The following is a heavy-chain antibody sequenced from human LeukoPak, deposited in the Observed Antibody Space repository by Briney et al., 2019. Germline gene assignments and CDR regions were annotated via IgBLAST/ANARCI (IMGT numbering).Heavy chain of an antibody. J-gene: IGHJ4*02. V-gene: IGHV4-59*01. Sequence: SETLSLTCTVSGGSISSYYWNWIRQPPGKGLEWIGYIYDSGSTNYNPSLKSRVTISVDTSKNQFSLKLSSVTAADTAVYYCARVKTDYGDYVVDYWGQGTLVTVSS. CDR2: IYDSGST. CDR1: GGSISSYY. CDR3: ARVKTDYGDYVVDY. D-gene: IGHD4-17*01.